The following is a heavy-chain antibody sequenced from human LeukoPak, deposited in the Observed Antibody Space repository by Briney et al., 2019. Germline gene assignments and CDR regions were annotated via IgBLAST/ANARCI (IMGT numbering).Heavy chain of an antibody. CDR3: ARNFRGSSYFY. CDR2: VNHSGST. CDR1: GGSFSGYY. V-gene: IGHV4-34*01. J-gene: IGHJ4*02. Sequence: SETLSLTCAVYGGSFSGYYRSWIRQPPGKGLEWIGEVNHSGSTNYNSSLKSRVTISIDTSKNQFSLKLSSVTAADTAVYYCARNFRGSSYFYWGQGTLVTVSS. D-gene: IGHD5-18*01.